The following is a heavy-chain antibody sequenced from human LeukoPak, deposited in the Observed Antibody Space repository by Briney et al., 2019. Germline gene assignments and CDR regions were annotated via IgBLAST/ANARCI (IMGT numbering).Heavy chain of an antibody. CDR1: GYTFTIYG. D-gene: IGHD6-19*01. CDR2: ISAYNGNT. Sequence: ASVTVFCTSSGYTFTIYGTSWVRQAPGQGLEWMGWISAYNGNTNYAQKLQGRVTMTTDTSTSTAYMELRSLISDVTAVYYCARGSSVWYNDYLGQGTLVTVSS. J-gene: IGHJ4*02. CDR3: ARGSSVWYNDY. V-gene: IGHV1-18*01.